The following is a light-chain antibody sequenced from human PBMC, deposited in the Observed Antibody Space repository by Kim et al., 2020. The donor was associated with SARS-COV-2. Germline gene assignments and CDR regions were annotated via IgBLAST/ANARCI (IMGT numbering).Light chain of an antibody. Sequence: LHPGERATLTCRASQGVSNQLAWYQQRPDQAPKIVIYDASDRAPGIPATFSGSGSGTDFTLTISSLEPEDFAVYFCQQRHNWPVTFGQGTKVDIK. J-gene: IGKJ1*01. V-gene: IGKV3-11*01. CDR2: DAS. CDR1: QGVSNQ. CDR3: QQRHNWPVT.